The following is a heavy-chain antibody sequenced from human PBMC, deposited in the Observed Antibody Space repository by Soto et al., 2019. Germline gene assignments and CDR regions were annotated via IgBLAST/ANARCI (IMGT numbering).Heavy chain of an antibody. D-gene: IGHD4-17*01. J-gene: IGHJ1*01. CDR2: IIPIFGTA. CDR3: ARGHYGGNSQPWYFQH. Sequence: QVQLVQSGAEVKKPGSSVKVSCKASGGTFSSYAISWVRQAPGQGLEWMGGIIPIFGTANYAQKFQGRVTITADEXTIXAYMELSSLRSEDTAVYYCARGHYGGNSQPWYFQHWGQGTMVTVSS. V-gene: IGHV1-69*12. CDR1: GGTFSSYA.